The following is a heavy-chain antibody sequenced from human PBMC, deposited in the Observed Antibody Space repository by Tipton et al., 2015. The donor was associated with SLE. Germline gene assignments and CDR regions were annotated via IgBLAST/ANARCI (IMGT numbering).Heavy chain of an antibody. CDR2: IYPGDSDT. CDR1: GYSFSSYW. D-gene: IGHD5-12*01. CDR3: ARLFPGVDDSLY. J-gene: IGHJ4*02. V-gene: IGHV5-51*03. Sequence: QSGAEVKEPGESLKISCKASGYSFSSYWIGWVRQMPGKGLEWMGIIYPGDSDTRYNPSFQGQVTISADKSISAAYLQWSSLKASDTSMYYCARLFPGVDDSLYWCQGTLVTVSS.